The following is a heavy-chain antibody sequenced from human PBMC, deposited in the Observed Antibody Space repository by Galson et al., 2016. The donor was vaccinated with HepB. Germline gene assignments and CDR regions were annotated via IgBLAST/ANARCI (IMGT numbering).Heavy chain of an antibody. V-gene: IGHV4-61*01. CDR2: LYYTATT. CDR1: GGSVNSGTYY. D-gene: IGHD3-10*01. J-gene: IGHJ6*02. Sequence: ETLSLTCSVSGGSVNSGTYYWTWIRQPPGKGLECIGYLYYTATTKNNPSLKSRVTISLDASRNQISLNLTPVTAADTAIYFCARGPVRGVVRGGMDVWGQGTTVIVSS. CDR3: ARGPVRGVVRGGMDV.